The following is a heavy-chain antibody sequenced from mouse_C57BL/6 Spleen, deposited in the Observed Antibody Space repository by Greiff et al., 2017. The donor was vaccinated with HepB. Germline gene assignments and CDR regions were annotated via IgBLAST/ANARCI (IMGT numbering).Heavy chain of an antibody. D-gene: IGHD1-1*01. V-gene: IGHV5-17*01. CDR1: GFTFSDYG. CDR2: ISSGSSTI. CDR3: ARNYGSSSPLFDY. J-gene: IGHJ2*01. Sequence: EVKLVESGGGLVKPGGSLKLSCAASGFTFSDYGMHWVRQAPEKGLEWVAYISSGSSTIYYADTVKGRFTISRDNAKNTLFLQMTSLRSEDTAMYYCARNYGSSSPLFDYWGQGTTLTVSS.